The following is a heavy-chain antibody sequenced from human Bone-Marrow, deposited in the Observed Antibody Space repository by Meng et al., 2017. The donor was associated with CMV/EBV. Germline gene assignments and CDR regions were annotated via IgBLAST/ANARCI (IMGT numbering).Heavy chain of an antibody. Sequence: SETLSLTCTVSGGSISSYYWSWIRQPPGKGLEWIGYIYYSGSTNYNPSLKSRVTISVDTSKNRVSLRLNSVTAADAALYYCARGGQHVSTSGWYDIWGQGSLVTVSS. CDR1: GGSISSYY. CDR3: ARGGQHVSTSGWYDI. V-gene: IGHV4-59*01. CDR2: IYYSGST. D-gene: IGHD6-19*01. J-gene: IGHJ4*02.